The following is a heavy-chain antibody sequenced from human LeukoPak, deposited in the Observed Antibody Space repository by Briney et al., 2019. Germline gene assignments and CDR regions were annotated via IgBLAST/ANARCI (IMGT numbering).Heavy chain of an antibody. Sequence: ASVKVSCKVSGYTLTEFSMHWVRQAPGKGLEWMGGFDPEDGTTIYAQKLQGRVTMSEDKSTDTAYMELSSLTSEDVPIDDSTRGASMNRGIIIYYFDYWGQGTLVTVSS. CDR1: GYTLTEFS. CDR3: TRGASMNRGIIIYYFDY. J-gene: IGHJ4*02. V-gene: IGHV1-24*01. CDR2: FDPEDGTT. D-gene: IGHD3-10*01.